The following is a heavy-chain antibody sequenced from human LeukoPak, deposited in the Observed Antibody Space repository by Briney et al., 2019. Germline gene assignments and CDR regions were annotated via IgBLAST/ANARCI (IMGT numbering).Heavy chain of an antibody. Sequence: PSETLSLTCTVSAGSISSYYWNWIRQVPGKGLEWIGYIFYGANTYYNPSLKDRVTMSMDTSKSQVSLKLTSVTAADTAVYYCASGTIFGVIAPYCFHSWGQGTLVTASP. J-gene: IGHJ4*02. V-gene: IGHV4-59*01. CDR3: ASGTIFGVIAPYCFHS. CDR2: IFYGANT. CDR1: AGSISSYY. D-gene: IGHD3-3*01.